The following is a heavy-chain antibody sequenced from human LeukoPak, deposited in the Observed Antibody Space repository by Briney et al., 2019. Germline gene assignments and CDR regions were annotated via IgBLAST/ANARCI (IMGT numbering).Heavy chain of an antibody. V-gene: IGHV3-49*03. D-gene: IGHD3-10*01. CDR1: GFTFGDYT. CDR3: TRRTTYGSVIFDY. Sequence: PGGSLRLPCAASGFTFGDYTMNWFRQAPGKGLEWVGFIRSKAYGGTTEYAASVKGRFTISRDDSKSIAYLQMNSLKTEDTAVYYCTRRTTYGSVIFDYWGQGTLVTVSS. J-gene: IGHJ4*02. CDR2: IRSKAYGGTT.